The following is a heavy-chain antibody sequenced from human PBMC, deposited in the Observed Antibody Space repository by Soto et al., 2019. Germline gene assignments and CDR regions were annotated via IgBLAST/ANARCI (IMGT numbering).Heavy chain of an antibody. V-gene: IGHV1-69*13. J-gene: IGHJ4*02. CDR3: SIGPRNSWTCDF. Sequence: SVKVSCKASGGTFSNYAISWVRQAPGHGLEWVGGIIPLTETPVYAQTVQGRLTITADEITSAAYMELSSLRSDDTAVYYCSIGPRNSWTCDFWGQGTLVTVSS. D-gene: IGHD6-13*01. CDR2: IIPLTETP. CDR1: GGTFSNYA.